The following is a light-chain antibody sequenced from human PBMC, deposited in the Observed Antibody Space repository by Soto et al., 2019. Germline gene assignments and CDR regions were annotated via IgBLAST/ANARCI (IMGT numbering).Light chain of an antibody. CDR3: QQYHNWPA. Sequence: EIVMTQSPATLSVSPGERATLSCRASQSVFSSLAWYQQKPGQAPRLLIYGAATRATGIPARFSGSGSGTEFTLNISSLQSEDFAVYFCQQYHNWPAFGQGTKVDIX. V-gene: IGKV3-15*01. CDR1: QSVFSS. CDR2: GAA. J-gene: IGKJ1*01.